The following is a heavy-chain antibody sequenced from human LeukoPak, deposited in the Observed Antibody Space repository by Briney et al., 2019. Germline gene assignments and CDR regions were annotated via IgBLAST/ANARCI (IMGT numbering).Heavy chain of an antibody. D-gene: IGHD3-22*01. CDR2: INHSGST. J-gene: IGHJ3*02. CDR3: ARLREYYDSSGYYSAFDI. CDR1: GGSFSGYY. Sequence: PSETLSLTCAVYGGSFSGYYWSWIRQPPGKGLEWIGEINHSGSTNYNPSLKSRVTISVDTSKNQFSLKLSSVTAADAAVYYCARLREYYDSSGYYSAFDIWGQGTMVTVSS. V-gene: IGHV4-34*01.